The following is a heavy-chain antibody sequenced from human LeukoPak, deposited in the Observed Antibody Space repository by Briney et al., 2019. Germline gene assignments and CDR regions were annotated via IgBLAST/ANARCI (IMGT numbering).Heavy chain of an antibody. Sequence: GRSLRLSCAASGFTFSSYGMHWVRQAPGKGLEWVAVISYDGSNKYYADSVKGRFTISRDNSKNTLYLQMNSLGAEDTAVYYCAKDYYYGSGPGWFDPWGQGTLVTVSS. V-gene: IGHV3-30*18. D-gene: IGHD3-10*01. CDR1: GFTFSSYG. CDR3: AKDYYYGSGPGWFDP. CDR2: ISYDGSNK. J-gene: IGHJ5*02.